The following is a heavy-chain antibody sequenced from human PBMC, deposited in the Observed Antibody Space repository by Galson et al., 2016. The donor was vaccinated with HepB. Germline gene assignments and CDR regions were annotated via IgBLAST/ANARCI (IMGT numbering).Heavy chain of an antibody. D-gene: IGHD6-19*01. J-gene: IGHJ3*02. CDR3: ISYSSGSVAFDI. CDR1: GFTFSGSA. V-gene: IGHV3-73*01. Sequence: SLRLSCAASGFTFSGSAMHWVRQASGKGLEWVGRIRSKANSYATAYAASVKGRFTISRDDSKNTAYLQMNSLKTEDTAVYYCISYSSGSVAFDIWGQGTMVTVSS. CDR2: IRSKANSYAT.